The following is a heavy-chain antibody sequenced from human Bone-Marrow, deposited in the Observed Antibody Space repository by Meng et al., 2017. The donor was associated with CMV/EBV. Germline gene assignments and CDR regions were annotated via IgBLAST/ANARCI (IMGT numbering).Heavy chain of an antibody. V-gene: IGHV1-2*02. J-gene: IGHJ3*01. CDR1: GYTFTSYG. D-gene: IGHD1-14*01. Sequence: ASVKVSCKASGYTFTSYGISWVRQAPGQGLEWMGWMNPTSGFAHYAQKFQGRVTLTRDTSISTGYMELRRLTSDDTAVYYCARGYNWNHGDSFDLWGQGTLVTVSS. CDR3: ARGYNWNHGDSFDL. CDR2: MNPTSGFA.